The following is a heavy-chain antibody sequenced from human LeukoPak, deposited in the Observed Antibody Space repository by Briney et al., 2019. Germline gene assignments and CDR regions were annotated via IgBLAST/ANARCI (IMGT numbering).Heavy chain of an antibody. V-gene: IGHV3-7*01. CDR2: IGQDGSER. Sequence: GGSLRLSCAASGFIFSNYWMTWVRQAPGKGLEWVAHIGQDGSERHYVDSVKDRFTISRDNAKNSLDLQMDSLRAEDTAVYYCARDWGSTGYDLYDSWGQGTLVTVSS. J-gene: IGHJ4*02. CDR3: ARDWGSTGYDLYDS. CDR1: GFIFSNYW. D-gene: IGHD5-12*01.